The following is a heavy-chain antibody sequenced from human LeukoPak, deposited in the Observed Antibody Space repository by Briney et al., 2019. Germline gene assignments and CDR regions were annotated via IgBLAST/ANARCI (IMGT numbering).Heavy chain of an antibody. Sequence: SVKVSCKASGGTFSSYAISGLRPAPGQGLEWMGGVIQIFGTANYAQKFQGRVTTTADECTRTAYMELSSLRSEDTAVYYCARDRALRELWLRNWFDPWGQGTLVTVSS. D-gene: IGHD5-18*01. J-gene: IGHJ5*02. V-gene: IGHV1-69*13. CDR1: GGTFSSYA. CDR3: ARDRALRELWLRNWFDP. CDR2: VIQIFGTA.